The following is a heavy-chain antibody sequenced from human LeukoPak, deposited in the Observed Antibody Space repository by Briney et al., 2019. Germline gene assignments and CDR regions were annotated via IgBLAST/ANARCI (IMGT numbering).Heavy chain of an antibody. CDR3: ARGKLPGVY. D-gene: IGHD5-24*01. CDR2: IYYSGST. V-gene: IGHV4-59*01. Sequence: ETLSLTCTVSGGSISSYHWSWIRQPPGKGLEWIGYIYYSGSTNYNPSLKSRVTISVDTSKNQFSLKLSSVTAADTAVYYCARGKLPGVYWGQGTLVTVSS. J-gene: IGHJ4*02. CDR1: GGSISSYH.